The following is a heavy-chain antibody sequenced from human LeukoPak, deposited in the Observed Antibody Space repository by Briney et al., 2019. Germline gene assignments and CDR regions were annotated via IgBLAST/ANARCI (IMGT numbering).Heavy chain of an antibody. CDR1: GASISNYY. CDR3: ARLGSYHDF. CDR2: IHSSGGS. D-gene: IGHD1-26*01. V-gene: IGHV4-4*09. J-gene: IGHJ4*02. Sequence: SETLSLTCTVSGASISNYYWSWIRQTPEKGLEWMGHIHSSGGSSYYPSLKSRLTLSIDTSRNQLSLKLPSVAAADTAVYFCARLGSYHDFWGQGALVTVSS.